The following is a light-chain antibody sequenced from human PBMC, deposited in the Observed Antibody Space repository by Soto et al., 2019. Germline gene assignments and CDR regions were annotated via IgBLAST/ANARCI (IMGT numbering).Light chain of an antibody. J-gene: IGLJ1*01. CDR2: YDS. Sequence: SYELTQPPSVSVAPGKTARITCGGNNIGSKSVHWYQQKPGQAPVLVIYYDSDRPSGIPERFSGSNSGNTATLTIGRVEAGDEADYYCQVWDSSSDSYVFGTGTKVTVL. V-gene: IGLV3-21*04. CDR1: NIGSKS. CDR3: QVWDSSSDSYV.